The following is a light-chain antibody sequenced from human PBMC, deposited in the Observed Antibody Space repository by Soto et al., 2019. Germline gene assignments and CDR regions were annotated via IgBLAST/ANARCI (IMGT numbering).Light chain of an antibody. V-gene: IGLV2-14*01. CDR1: SSDVGGYNY. J-gene: IGLJ2*01. CDR2: DVS. CDR3: SSYTSSSTLV. Sequence: QAVVTQPASVSGSPGQSITISCTGTSSDVGGYNYVSWYQQHPGKAPKLMIYDVSNRPSGVSNRFSGSKSGNTASLTISGLQAEDGADYYCSSYTSSSTLVFGGGTKGTVL.